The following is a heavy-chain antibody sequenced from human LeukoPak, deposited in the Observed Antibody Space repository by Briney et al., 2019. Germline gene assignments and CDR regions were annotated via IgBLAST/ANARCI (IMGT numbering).Heavy chain of an antibody. D-gene: IGHD3-22*01. CDR3: ARDGGYAYDSSGYYLG. CDR2: IIPIFGTA. CDR1: GGTFSSYA. V-gene: IGHV1-69*01. J-gene: IGHJ4*02. Sequence: SVKVSCKASGGTFSSYAIRWVRQAPGQGLEWMGGIIPIFGTADYAKKFQGRVTITADESTSTAYMELSSLRSEDTAVYYCARDGGYAYDSSGYYLGWGQGTLVTVSS.